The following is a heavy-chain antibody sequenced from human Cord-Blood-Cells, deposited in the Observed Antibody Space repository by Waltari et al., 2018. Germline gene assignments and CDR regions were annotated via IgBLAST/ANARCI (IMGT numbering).Heavy chain of an antibody. CDR3: ASTSNWVFNWYFDL. CDR2: INPNSGGT. CDR1: GYTFTGYY. V-gene: IGHV1-2*06. J-gene: IGHJ2*01. D-gene: IGHD7-27*01. Sequence: EVRKPGASVKVSCKASGYTFTGYYMHWVRQAPGQGLEWMGRINPNSGGTNYAQKFQGRVTMTRDTSISTAYMELSRLRSDDTAVYYCASTSNWVFNWYFDLWGRGTLVTVSS.